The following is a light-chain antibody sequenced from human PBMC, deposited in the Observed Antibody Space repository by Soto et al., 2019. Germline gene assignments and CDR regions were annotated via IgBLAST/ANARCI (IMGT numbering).Light chain of an antibody. J-gene: IGKJ4*01. Sequence: EIVLTQSPGTLSLSPGERATLSCRASQSVGYNFLAWYQQKPGQPPRVLIYGASSRATGIPDRFSGRGSGTDFTLTISRLEPEDFAVYICQQYGTSPLTFGGGTKVEIK. CDR1: QSVGYNF. CDR3: QQYGTSPLT. CDR2: GAS. V-gene: IGKV3-20*01.